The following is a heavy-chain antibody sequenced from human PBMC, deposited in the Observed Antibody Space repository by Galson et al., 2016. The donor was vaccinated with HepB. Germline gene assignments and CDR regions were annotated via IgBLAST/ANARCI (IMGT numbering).Heavy chain of an antibody. CDR1: AFIVCSNY. V-gene: IGHV3-53*01. Sequence: YLRLSSAASAFIVCSNYMRWVRQTPWKRLKSVSVLRSGGLTYSADPVMGRFTISRDNAKNTVYLQMHSLRAEDTAVYYCVRHSLYCSGGGCSDSFDYWGRGTLVTVSS. D-gene: IGHD2-15*01. J-gene: IGHJ4*02. CDR3: VRHSLYCSGGGCSDSFDY. CDR2: LRSGGLT.